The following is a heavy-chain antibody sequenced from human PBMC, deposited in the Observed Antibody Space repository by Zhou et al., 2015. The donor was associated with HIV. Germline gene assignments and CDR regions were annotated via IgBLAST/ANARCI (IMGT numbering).Heavy chain of an antibody. V-gene: IGHV1-69*01. Sequence: QVQLVQSGAEVKKPGSSVKVSCKASGGTFSSYAISWVRQAPGQGLEWMGGIIPIFGTANYAQKFQGRVTITADESTSTAYMELSSLRSEDTAVYYCARGSLSSCSSTSCYLDAFDIWGQGDNGHRLF. CDR1: GGTFSSYA. CDR2: IIPIFGTA. CDR3: ARGSLSSCSSTSCYLDAFDI. J-gene: IGHJ3*02. D-gene: IGHD2-2*01.